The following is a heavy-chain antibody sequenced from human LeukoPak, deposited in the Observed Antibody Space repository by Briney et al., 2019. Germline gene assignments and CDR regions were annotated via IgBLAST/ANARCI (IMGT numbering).Heavy chain of an antibody. CDR1: GGSISSYY. J-gene: IGHJ4*02. CDR3: ARAWYCSSTSCLDFDY. V-gene: IGHV4-59*01. CDR2: IYYSGST. D-gene: IGHD2-2*01. Sequence: SETLPLTCTVSGGSISSYYWSWIRQPPGKGLEWIGYIYYSGSTNYNPSLKSRVTISVDTSKNQFSLKLSSVTAADTAVYYCARAWYCSSTSCLDFDYWGQGTLVTVSS.